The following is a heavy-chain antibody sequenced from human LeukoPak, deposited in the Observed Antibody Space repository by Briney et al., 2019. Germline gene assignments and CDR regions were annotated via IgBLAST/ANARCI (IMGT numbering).Heavy chain of an antibody. CDR1: GFTFSSYA. D-gene: IGHD3-22*01. CDR3: ARDQRYYYDSSGYYSDDAFDI. Sequence: GGSLRLSCAASGFTFSSYAMSWVRQAPGKGLEWVSYIGSSGSTIYYADSVKGRFTISRDNAKNSLYLQMNSLRAEDTAVYYCARDQRYYYDSSGYYSDDAFDIWGQGTMVTVSS. V-gene: IGHV3-48*04. CDR2: IGSSGSTI. J-gene: IGHJ3*02.